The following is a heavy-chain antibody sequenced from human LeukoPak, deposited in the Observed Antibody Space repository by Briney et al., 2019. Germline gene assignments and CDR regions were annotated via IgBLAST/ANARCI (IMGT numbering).Heavy chain of an antibody. CDR2: INPSGGST. CDR1: GYTFAKYA. V-gene: IGHV1-46*01. J-gene: IGHJ4*02. CDR3: ARDTSYYDSSGYFLFDY. D-gene: IGHD3-22*01. Sequence: ASVKVSCKASGYTFAKYAIHWVRQAPGQGLEWMGIINPSGGSTSYAQKFQGRVTMTRDTSTSTVYMELSSLRSEDTAVYYCARDTSYYDSSGYFLFDYWGQGTLVTVSS.